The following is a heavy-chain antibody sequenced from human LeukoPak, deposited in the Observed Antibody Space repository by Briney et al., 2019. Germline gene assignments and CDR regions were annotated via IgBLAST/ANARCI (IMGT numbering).Heavy chain of an antibody. CDR1: GFTFSSYW. CDR3: ARDRYCSGGSCYPSTPDY. CDR2: INSDGSST. Sequence: GGSLRLSCAASGFTFSSYWMHWVRQAPGKGLVWVSRINSDGSSTSYADSVKGRFTISRDNAKNTLYLQMNSLRAEDTAVYYCARDRYCSGGSCYPSTPDYWGQGTLVTVSS. J-gene: IGHJ4*02. V-gene: IGHV3-74*01. D-gene: IGHD2-15*01.